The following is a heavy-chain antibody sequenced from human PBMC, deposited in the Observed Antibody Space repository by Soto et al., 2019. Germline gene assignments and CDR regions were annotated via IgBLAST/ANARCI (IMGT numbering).Heavy chain of an antibody. D-gene: IGHD6-13*01. J-gene: IGHJ4*02. Sequence: GGSLRLSCAASGFTFSSYAMHWVRQAPGKGLEWVAVISYDGSNKYYADSVKGRFTISRDNSKNTLYLQMNSLRAEDTAVYYCASPTSNIAAAGGLFDYWGQGTLVTVSS. CDR1: GFTFSSYA. CDR3: ASPTSNIAAAGGLFDY. CDR2: ISYDGSNK. V-gene: IGHV3-30-3*01.